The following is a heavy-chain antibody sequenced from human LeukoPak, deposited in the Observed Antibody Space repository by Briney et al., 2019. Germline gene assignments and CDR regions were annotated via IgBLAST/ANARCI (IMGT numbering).Heavy chain of an antibody. J-gene: IGHJ6*03. D-gene: IGHD2-2*02. CDR2: IIPILGIA. CDR1: GGTFSIYA. V-gene: IGHV1-69*04. CDR3: ARTLVVPAAIPPYYYYMDV. Sequence: SVKDSCKASGGTFSIYAISWVRQAPGQGLEWMGRIIPILGIANYAQKCQGKVTITTAESTSTAYMELSSLRSEDTAVYTCARTLVVPAAIPPYYYYMDVWGKGTTVTVSS.